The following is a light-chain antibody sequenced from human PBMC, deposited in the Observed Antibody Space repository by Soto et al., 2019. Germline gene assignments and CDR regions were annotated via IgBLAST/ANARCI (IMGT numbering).Light chain of an antibody. V-gene: IGLV2-14*03. CDR3: SSYPSSETHVL. Sequence: QSVLTQPASVSGSPGQSITISCTGTSSDVGFYNSVSWYQRHPGRAPKLIIYDVSSRPSGVSSRFSGFKSGNTASLTISGLQAEDEADYYCSSYPSSETHVLFGGGTKVTVL. J-gene: IGLJ2*01. CDR2: DVS. CDR1: SSDVGFYNS.